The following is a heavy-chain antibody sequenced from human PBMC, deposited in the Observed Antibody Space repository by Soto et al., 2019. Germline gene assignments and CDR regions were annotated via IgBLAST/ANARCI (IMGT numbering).Heavy chain of an antibody. Sequence: EVQLLESGGGLVQPGGSLRLSCAASGFTFSSYAMSWVRQAPGKGLEWVSAISGSGGSTYYADSVKGRFTISRDNSKNTLYLQMNSLRAEDTAVYYCVPTPTRPKNFDYWGQGTLVTVSS. CDR2: ISGSGGST. CDR1: GFTFSSYA. J-gene: IGHJ4*02. CDR3: VPTPTRPKNFDY. V-gene: IGHV3-23*01. D-gene: IGHD2-15*01.